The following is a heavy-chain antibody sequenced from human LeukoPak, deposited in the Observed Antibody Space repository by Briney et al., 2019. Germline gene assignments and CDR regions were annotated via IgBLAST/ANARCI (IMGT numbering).Heavy chain of an antibody. J-gene: IGHJ5*02. V-gene: IGHV3-64*01. CDR1: GFTFSSYA. CDR2: ISSNGGST. D-gene: IGHD6-13*01. Sequence: PGGSLRLSCAASGFTFSSYAMHWVRQAPGKGLEYVSAISSNGGSTYYANSVKGRFTISRDNSKNSLYLQMNSLRAEDTAVYYCARAPGGSSPNWFDPWGQGTLVTVSS. CDR3: ARAPGGSSPNWFDP.